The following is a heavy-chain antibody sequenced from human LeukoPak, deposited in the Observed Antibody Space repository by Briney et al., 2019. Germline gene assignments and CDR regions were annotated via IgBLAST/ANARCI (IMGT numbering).Heavy chain of an antibody. Sequence: GGSLRLSCVVSRFTFSRYWMAWVRQAPGKGPEWVAQIKEDGSEKYYMDFVGGRFTISRDYAKNSLYLQMNSLRVEDTAVYYCAKDYGGGYFDYWSQGTLVTVSS. CDR2: IKEDGSEK. CDR3: AKDYGGGYFDY. J-gene: IGHJ4*02. CDR1: RFTFSRYW. V-gene: IGHV3-7*01. D-gene: IGHD3-16*01.